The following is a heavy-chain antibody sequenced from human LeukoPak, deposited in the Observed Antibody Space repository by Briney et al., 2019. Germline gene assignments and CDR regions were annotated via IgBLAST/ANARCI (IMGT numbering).Heavy chain of an antibody. Sequence: PGRSLRLSCAASGFTFSSYGMHWVRQAPGKGLEWVAVISDDGSRKYYADSVKGRFTISRDDSKNMVYLQMNSLRAEDTAVYYCARDRSGSWAFDYWGLGTLVTVSS. CDR1: GFTFSSYG. CDR2: ISDDGSRK. CDR3: ARDRSGSWAFDY. D-gene: IGHD3-10*01. J-gene: IGHJ4*02. V-gene: IGHV3-30*03.